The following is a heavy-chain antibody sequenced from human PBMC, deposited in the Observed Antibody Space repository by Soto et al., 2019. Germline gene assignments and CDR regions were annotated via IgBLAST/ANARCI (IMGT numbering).Heavy chain of an antibody. Sequence: SETLSLTCAVSGGSISSGGYSWSWIRQPPGKGLEWIGYIYHSGSTYYNPSLKSRVTISVDRSKNQFSLKLSSVTAADTAVYYCARAGSSGWYKDWFDPWGQGTLVTVSS. CDR3: ARAGSSGWYKDWFDP. CDR2: IYHSGST. V-gene: IGHV4-30-2*01. J-gene: IGHJ5*02. CDR1: GGSISSGGYS. D-gene: IGHD6-19*01.